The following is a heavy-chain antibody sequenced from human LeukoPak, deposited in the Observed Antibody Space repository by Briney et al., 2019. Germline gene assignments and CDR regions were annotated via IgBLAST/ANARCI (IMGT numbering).Heavy chain of an antibody. CDR1: GGSFRGYY. V-gene: IGHV4-34*01. Sequence: PSETLSLTCAVYGGSFRGYYWSWIRQPPGKGLEWIGEINHSGSTNYNPSLKSRVTISVDTSKNQFALNLSSVTAADTAVYYCARSDGYGLIGIWGQGTMVTVSS. J-gene: IGHJ3*02. D-gene: IGHD3-10*01. CDR3: ARSDGYGLIGI. CDR2: INHSGST.